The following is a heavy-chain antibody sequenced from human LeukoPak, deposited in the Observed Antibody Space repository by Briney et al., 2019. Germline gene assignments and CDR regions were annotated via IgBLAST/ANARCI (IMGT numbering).Heavy chain of an antibody. CDR1: GGSISSHY. CDR2: IYYSGST. J-gene: IGHJ4*02. Sequence: PSETLSLTCTVSGGSISSHYWSWIRQPPGKGLEWIGYIYYSGSTNYNPSLKSRVTISVDTANNQVSLKLSSVTGADTVVYYCARGSMPTIPFDYWRQGTRVTVSS. V-gene: IGHV4-59*11. D-gene: IGHD5-24*01. CDR3: ARGSMPTIPFDY.